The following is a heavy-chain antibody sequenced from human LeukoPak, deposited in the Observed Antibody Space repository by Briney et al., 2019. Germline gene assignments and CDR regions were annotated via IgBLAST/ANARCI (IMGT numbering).Heavy chain of an antibody. V-gene: IGHV3-23*01. CDR3: ARGRYYGMDV. D-gene: IGHD3-10*01. CDR2: MKGGGET. CDR1: GFSFTNYA. J-gene: IGHJ6*02. Sequence: PGGSLRLSCAASGFSFTNYAMSWVRQAPARGPEWLSSMKGGGETFYADSVKGRFTISRDNAKNTLYLQMNSLRAEDTAVYYYARGRYYGMDVWGQGTTVTVSS.